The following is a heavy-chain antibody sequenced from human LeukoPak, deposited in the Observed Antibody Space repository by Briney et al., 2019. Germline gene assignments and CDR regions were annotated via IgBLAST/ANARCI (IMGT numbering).Heavy chain of an antibody. J-gene: IGHJ4*02. CDR2: ITWHSENI. CDR3: VAVPETDFWIGFYLDY. V-gene: IGHV3-9*01. D-gene: IGHD3-3*01. CDR1: GFTFDDYA. Sequence: PGRSLRLSCVASGFTFDDYAMHWVRHAPGKGLEWVSGITWHSENIDYADSVKGRFTISRDNAKNSLYLQMNNLRAEDTALYFCVAVPETDFWIGFYLDYWGQGILVTVSP.